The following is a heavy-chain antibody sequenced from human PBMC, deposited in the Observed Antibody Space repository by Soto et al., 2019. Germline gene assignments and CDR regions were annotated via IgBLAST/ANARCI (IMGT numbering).Heavy chain of an antibody. Sequence: GASVKVSCKASGYIFTSYGITWVRQAPGQGLEWMGWISAYNGNTNYAQKVQGRVTMTTDTSTRTAYMELRSLRSDDTAVYYCARDTRYGSGSYNNNWFDPWGQGTLVTVSS. J-gene: IGHJ5*02. CDR3: ARDTRYGSGSYNNNWFDP. D-gene: IGHD3-10*01. V-gene: IGHV1-18*01. CDR1: GYIFTSYG. CDR2: ISAYNGNT.